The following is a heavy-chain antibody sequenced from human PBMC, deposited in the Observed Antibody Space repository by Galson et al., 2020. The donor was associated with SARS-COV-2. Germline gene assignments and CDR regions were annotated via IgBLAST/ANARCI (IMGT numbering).Heavy chain of an antibody. D-gene: IGHD1-26*01. CDR3: ARDVSGGASDI. J-gene: IGHJ3*02. Sequence: VAVISHDGRIEVYADSVKGRFTISRDNSENMLFLQMDSLRADDTAVYYCARDVSGGASDIWGQGTMVTVSS. V-gene: IGHV3-30*01. CDR2: ISHDGRIE.